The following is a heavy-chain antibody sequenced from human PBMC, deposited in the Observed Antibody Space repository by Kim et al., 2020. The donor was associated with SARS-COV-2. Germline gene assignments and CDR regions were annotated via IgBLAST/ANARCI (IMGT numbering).Heavy chain of an antibody. Sequence: SETLSLTCTVSGYSISSGYYWGWIRQPPGKGLEWIGSIYHSGSTYYNPSLKSRVTISVDTSKNQFSLKLSSVTAADTAVYYCARDGHDYGDAFDIWGQGTMGTVSS. D-gene: IGHD4-17*01. V-gene: IGHV4-38-2*02. CDR2: IYHSGST. CDR1: GYSISSGYY. CDR3: ARDGHDYGDAFDI. J-gene: IGHJ3*02.